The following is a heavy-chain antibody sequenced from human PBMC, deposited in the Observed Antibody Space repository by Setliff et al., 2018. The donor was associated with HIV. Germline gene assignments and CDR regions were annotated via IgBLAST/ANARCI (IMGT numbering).Heavy chain of an antibody. CDR1: GASISRGNYY. CDR2: IYYSGST. CDR3: ARVVYTYYYMDV. Sequence: SETLSLTCTVSGASISRGNYYWTWTRQRPGKGLEWIAFIYYSGSTYYSPSLKSRLMISVDTSKNRFSLNMTSVTAADTAVYFCARVVYTYYYMDVWGKGTTVTVSS. D-gene: IGHD4-4*01. V-gene: IGHV4-30-4*08. J-gene: IGHJ6*03.